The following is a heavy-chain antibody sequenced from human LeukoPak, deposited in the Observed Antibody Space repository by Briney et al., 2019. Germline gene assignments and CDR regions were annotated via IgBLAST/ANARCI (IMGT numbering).Heavy chain of an antibody. D-gene: IGHD3-10*01. CDR3: ARVPPHDRNDYYYPH. CDR2: INAGNGDA. Sequence: GASVKVSCKTSGYTFTDYGMHWVRQAPGQRLEWMAWINAGNGDAKYSQKFQGRVTITRDTSASTAYMELSSLRSEDTGVYYCARVPPHDRNDYYYPHWGQGTVVTVSS. J-gene: IGHJ1*01. CDR1: GYTFTDYG. V-gene: IGHV1-3*01.